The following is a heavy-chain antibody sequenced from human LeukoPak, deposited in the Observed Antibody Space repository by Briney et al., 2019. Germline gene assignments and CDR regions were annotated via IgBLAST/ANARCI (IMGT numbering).Heavy chain of an antibody. CDR3: ARGGSGSYYELYYFDY. CDR1: GGSISSSSYY. V-gene: IGHV4-39*07. CDR2: IYYSGST. D-gene: IGHD3-10*01. Sequence: PSETLSLTCTVSGGSISSSSYYWGWIRQPPGKGLEWIGSIYYSGSTYYNPSLKSRVTISVDTSKNQFSLKLSSVTAADTAVYYCARGGSGSYYELYYFDYWGQGTLVTVSS. J-gene: IGHJ4*02.